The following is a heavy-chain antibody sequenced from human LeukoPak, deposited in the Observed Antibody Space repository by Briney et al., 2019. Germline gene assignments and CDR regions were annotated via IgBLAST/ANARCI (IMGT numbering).Heavy chain of an antibody. D-gene: IGHD2-2*01. J-gene: IGHJ4*02. CDR2: IYSGGST. V-gene: IGHV3-66*04. CDR1: GFTVSSNY. CDR3: ARQRSILPAAYFDY. Sequence: GGSLRLSCAASGFTVSSNYMSWVRQAPGKGLEWVSVIYSGGSTYYADSVKGRFTISRDNAKNSLYLQMNSLRAEDTAVYYCARQRSILPAAYFDYWGPGTLVTVSS.